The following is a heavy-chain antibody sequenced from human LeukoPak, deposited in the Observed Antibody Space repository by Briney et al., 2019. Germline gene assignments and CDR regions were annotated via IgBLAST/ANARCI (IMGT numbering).Heavy chain of an antibody. CDR3: ARGEGARDGYNYEGPFYFDY. CDR1: GGSFSDYY. V-gene: IGHV4-34*01. J-gene: IGHJ4*02. Sequence: SETLSLTCAVYGGSFSDYYWSWIRQPPGKGLEWIGKINHSGSTNYSPSLKSRVTISIDTSKNQFSLKLNSMTAADTAVYYCARGEGARDGYNYEGPFYFDYWGQGTLVTVSS. CDR2: INHSGST. D-gene: IGHD5-24*01.